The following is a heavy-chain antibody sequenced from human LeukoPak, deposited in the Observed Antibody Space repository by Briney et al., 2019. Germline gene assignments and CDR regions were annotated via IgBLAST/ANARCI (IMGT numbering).Heavy chain of an antibody. V-gene: IGHV1-2*02. CDR2: INPNNGDT. Sequence: GASVKVSCTASGYNFPGYDIHWVRQAPGQGFEWMGWINPNNGDTNYAQKFQGRVTMTRDTSVSTAFMELSTLKSDDAAVYYCARGIPSFPLFGMVIYWGQGTLLTVSS. CDR1: GYNFPGYD. J-gene: IGHJ4*02. CDR3: ARGIPSFPLFGMVIY. D-gene: IGHD3-3*01.